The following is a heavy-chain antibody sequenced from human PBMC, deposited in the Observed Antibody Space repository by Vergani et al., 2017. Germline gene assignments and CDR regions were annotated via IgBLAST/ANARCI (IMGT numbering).Heavy chain of an antibody. CDR1: GYSISSGYY. CDR2: IYHSGST. D-gene: IGHD1-26*01. J-gene: IGHJ4*02. Sequence: QVQLQESGPGLVKPSETLSLTCAVSGYSISSGYYWGWIRQPPGKGLEWIGSIYHSGSTYYNPSLKSRVTISVDTSKNQYSLKLSSVTAADTAVYYCARLGLNKWELVDYWGQGTLVTVSS. V-gene: IGHV4-38-2*01. CDR3: ARLGLNKWELVDY.